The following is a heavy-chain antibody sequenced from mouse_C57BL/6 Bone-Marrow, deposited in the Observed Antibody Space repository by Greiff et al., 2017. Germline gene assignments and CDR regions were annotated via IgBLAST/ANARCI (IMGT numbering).Heavy chain of an antibody. CDR1: GYTFTSYW. D-gene: IGHD4-1*01. CDR3: ARSGPLGRSFDY. J-gene: IGHJ2*01. CDR2: IYPTSGRT. Sequence: QVQLQQPGAELVKPGASVKMSCKASGYTFTSYWITWVKQRPGQGLEWIGDIYPTSGRTNYNEKLKSKAILTVDTSSNTAYMQLSSLTSEDSAVFYCARSGPLGRSFDYWGQGTTLTGSS. V-gene: IGHV1-55*01.